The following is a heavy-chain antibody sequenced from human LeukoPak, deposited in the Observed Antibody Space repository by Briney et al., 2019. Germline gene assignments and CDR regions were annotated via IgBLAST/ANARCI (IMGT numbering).Heavy chain of an antibody. D-gene: IGHD6-13*01. J-gene: IGHJ6*02. CDR2: ISWNSGSI. V-gene: IGHV3-9*01. Sequence: PGGCLRLSCAASGFTFDDYAMHWVRQAPGKGLEWVSGISWNSGSIGYADSVKGRFTISRDNAKNTLYLQMNSLRAEDTAVYYCASWRGGYYYYGMDVWGQGTTVTVSS. CDR3: ASWRGGYYYYGMDV. CDR1: GFTFDDYA.